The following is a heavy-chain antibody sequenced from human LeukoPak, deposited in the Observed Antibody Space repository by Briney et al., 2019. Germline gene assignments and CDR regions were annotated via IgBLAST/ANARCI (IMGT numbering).Heavy chain of an antibody. J-gene: IGHJ5*02. CDR2: IYSGGST. CDR3: ARDLNDYYDSSGYYRDWFDP. D-gene: IGHD3-22*01. CDR1: GFTVSSNY. V-gene: IGHV3-66*01. Sequence: GGSLRLSCAASGFTVSSNYMSWARQAPGKGLEWVSVIYSGGSTYYADSVKGRFTISRDNSKNTLYLQMNSLRAEDTAVYYCARDLNDYYDSSGYYRDWFDPWGQGTLVTVSS.